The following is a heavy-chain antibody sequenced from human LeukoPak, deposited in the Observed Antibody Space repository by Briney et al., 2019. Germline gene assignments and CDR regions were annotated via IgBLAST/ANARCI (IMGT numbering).Heavy chain of an antibody. D-gene: IGHD5-18*01. CDR2: IYYSGST. CDR3: ARVREIQLWLNEYYFDY. CDR1: GGSISSYY. V-gene: IGHV4-59*08. Sequence: SSETLSLTCTVSGGSISSYYWSWIRQPPGKGLEWIGYIYYSGSTNYNPSLKSRVTISVDTSKNQFSLKLSSVTAADTAVYYCARVREIQLWLNEYYFDYWGQGTLVTVSS. J-gene: IGHJ4*02.